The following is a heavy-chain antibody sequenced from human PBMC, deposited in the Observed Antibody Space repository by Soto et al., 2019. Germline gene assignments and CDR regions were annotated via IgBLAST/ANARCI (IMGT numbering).Heavy chain of an antibody. V-gene: IGHV4-39*01. CDR1: GGSISRSPYS. D-gene: IGHD5-18*01. Sequence: QLRLQESGPGLVKPSETLSLSCIVSGGSISRSPYSWAWLRQPPGQGLEWIGTIFYSGNIYYSASLQRRVSISVATSKDQLSLKVRSVTAADTAVYYCARHAAARRADVVAFQVWGQGTPVTVSS. CDR2: IFYSGNI. CDR3: ARHAAARRADVVAFQV. J-gene: IGHJ3*01.